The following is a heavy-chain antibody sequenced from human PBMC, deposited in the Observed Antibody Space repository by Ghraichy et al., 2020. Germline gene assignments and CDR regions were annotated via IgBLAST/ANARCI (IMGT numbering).Heavy chain of an antibody. J-gene: IGHJ5*02. CDR1: GFTFSSYA. D-gene: IGHD6-13*01. CDR2: LSHDGTNK. V-gene: IGHV3-30*04. CDR3: ARDPGLAAPENCFDP. Sequence: GESLNISCAASGFTFSSYAMHWVRQAPGKGLEWVAILSHDGTNKYYADSVRGRFTISRDNSKNTLYLQMNSLRAEDTAVYYCARDPGLAAPENCFDPWGQGTLVTVSS.